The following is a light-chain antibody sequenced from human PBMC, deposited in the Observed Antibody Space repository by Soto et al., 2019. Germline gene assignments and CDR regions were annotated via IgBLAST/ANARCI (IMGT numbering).Light chain of an antibody. V-gene: IGKV3-15*01. Sequence: EIVMTQSPATLSVSPGERVTLSCRASQSVFSSLAWYQQKPGQAPRLLIYGAATRATSVPARFIGSGSGTEFTLTITTLQSEDFALYYYQKCNNPPPFTFGPGTKVDIK. J-gene: IGKJ3*01. CDR1: QSVFSS. CDR3: QKCNNPPPFT. CDR2: GAA.